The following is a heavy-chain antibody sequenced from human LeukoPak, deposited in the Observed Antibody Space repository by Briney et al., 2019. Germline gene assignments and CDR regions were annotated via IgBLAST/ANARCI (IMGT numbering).Heavy chain of an antibody. D-gene: IGHD3-10*01. CDR3: AKDKEGSYYGSGSHEFDY. CDR2: IRWNRGSI. CDR1: GFTFDDYA. V-gene: IGHV3-9*01. Sequence: GRSLRLSCATSGFTFDDYAIHWVRQARGKGLEWVSGIRWNRGSIGYADSVKGRFTISRDNAKNSLYLQMNSLRAEDTALYYCAKDKEGSYYGSGSHEFDYWGQGTLVTVSS. J-gene: IGHJ4*02.